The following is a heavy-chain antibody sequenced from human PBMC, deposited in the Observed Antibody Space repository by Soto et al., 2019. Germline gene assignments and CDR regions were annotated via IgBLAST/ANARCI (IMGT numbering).Heavy chain of an antibody. Sequence: GGSLRLSCAASGFTFSSYSMNWVRQAPGKGLEWVSSISSSSSYIYYADSVKGRFTISRDNAKNSLYLQMNSLRAEDMAVYYCARDFDYYGSGSQYYFDYWGQGTLVTVSS. V-gene: IGHV3-21*01. CDR2: ISSSSSYI. D-gene: IGHD3-10*01. J-gene: IGHJ4*02. CDR1: GFTFSSYS. CDR3: ARDFDYYGSGSQYYFDY.